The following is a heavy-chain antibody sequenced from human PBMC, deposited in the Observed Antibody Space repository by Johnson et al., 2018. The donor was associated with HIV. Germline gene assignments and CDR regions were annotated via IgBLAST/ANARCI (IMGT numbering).Heavy chain of an antibody. CDR1: GFTFSNYA. V-gene: IGHV3-30-3*01. Sequence: QMQLVESGGGVVQPGRSLRLSCAASGFTFSNYAMHWVRQAPGKGLEWVAILPYDGSNKYYADSVQGRFTISRDNSKNTLSLQMNILTAEDTAVYYCARAPEVRGIDAFDIWGQGTMVTVS. CDR2: LPYDGSNK. J-gene: IGHJ3*02. D-gene: IGHD3-10*01. CDR3: ARAPEVRGIDAFDI.